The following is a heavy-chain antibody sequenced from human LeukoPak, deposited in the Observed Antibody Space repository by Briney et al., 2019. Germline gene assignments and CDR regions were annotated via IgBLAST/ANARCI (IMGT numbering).Heavy chain of an antibody. V-gene: IGHV4-34*01. D-gene: IGHD1-26*01. CDR1: GGSFSGYY. J-gene: IGHJ4*02. Sequence: SETLSLTCAVYGGSFSGYYWSWIRQPPGKGLEWIGEINHSGSTNYNPSLKSRVTISVDTSKNQFSLKLSSVTAADTAVYYCVRGGSYYDYWGQGTLVTVSS. CDR3: VRGGSYYDY. CDR2: INHSGST.